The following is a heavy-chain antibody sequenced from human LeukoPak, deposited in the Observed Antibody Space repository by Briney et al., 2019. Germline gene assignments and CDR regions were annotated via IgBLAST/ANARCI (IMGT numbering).Heavy chain of an antibody. J-gene: IGHJ4*02. CDR1: GFTFSSYA. CDR2: ISGSGGST. D-gene: IGHD6-13*01. Sequence: GGSLRLSCAASGFTFSSYAMSWVRQAPGKGLEWVSAISGSGGSTYYADSVKGRFTISRDNSKNTLYLQMNSLRAEDTAVYYCAKDGSSSWSPDYFDYWGQGTLVTVSS. V-gene: IGHV3-23*01. CDR3: AKDGSSSWSPDYFDY.